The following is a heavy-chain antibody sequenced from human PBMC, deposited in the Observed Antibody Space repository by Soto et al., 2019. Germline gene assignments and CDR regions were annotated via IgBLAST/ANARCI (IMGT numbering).Heavy chain of an antibody. CDR2: ILSDGSNK. J-gene: IGHJ6*02. Sequence: QVQLVESGGGVVQPGGSLRLSCAASGFTFSSYAMHWVRQAPGKGLEWVAVILSDGSNKWYVDSVKGRFTISRDNSKNTLYLQMNSLRAEDTAVYYCARDVFQEDVWGQGTTVTVSS. V-gene: IGHV3-30-3*01. CDR3: ARDVFQEDV. CDR1: GFTFSSYA.